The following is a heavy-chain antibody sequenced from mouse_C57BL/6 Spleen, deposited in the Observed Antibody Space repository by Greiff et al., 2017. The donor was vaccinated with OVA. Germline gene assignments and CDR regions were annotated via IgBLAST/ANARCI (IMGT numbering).Heavy chain of an antibody. CDR1: GFSFNTYA. V-gene: IGHV10-1*01. CDR3: VREITTVVEDYAMDY. CDR2: IRSKSNNYAT. D-gene: IGHD1-1*01. J-gene: IGHJ4*01. Sequence: EVQRVESGGGLVQPKGSLKLSCAASGFSFNTYAMNWVRQAPGKGLEWVARIRSKSNNYATYYADSVKDRFTISRDDSESMLYLQMNNLKTEDTAMYYCVREITTVVEDYAMDYWGQGTSVTVSS.